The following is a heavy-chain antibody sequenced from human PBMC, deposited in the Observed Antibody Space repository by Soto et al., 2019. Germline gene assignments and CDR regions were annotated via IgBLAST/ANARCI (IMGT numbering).Heavy chain of an antibody. CDR2: IYNSGST. V-gene: IGHV4-30-4*01. CDR1: GGSISSGDYS. CDR3: ARVSPCSNTRCYRVHGMDV. D-gene: IGHD2-2*01. J-gene: IGHJ6*02. Sequence: QVQLQESGPGLVKPSQTLSLTCTVSGGSISSGDYSWSWIRQPPGKGLEWIGHIYNSGSTYYKPSLKSRVSISVDTPKNQFSQKLNALTAAGTAVYYCARVSPCSNTRCYRVHGMDVWGQGTTVTVSS.